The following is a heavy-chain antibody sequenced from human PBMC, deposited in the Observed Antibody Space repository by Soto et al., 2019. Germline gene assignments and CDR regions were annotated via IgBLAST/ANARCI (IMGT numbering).Heavy chain of an antibody. CDR3: ARDRVESGYPEYFQH. CDR2: IYSGGST. J-gene: IGHJ1*01. CDR1: GFTVSSNY. V-gene: IGHV3-53*01. Sequence: EVQLVESGGGLIQPGGSLRLSCAASGFTVSSNYMSWVRQAPGKGLEWVSVIYSGGSTYYADSVQGRFTISRDNSKNTLYLQRNSLRAEDTAVYYCARDRVESGYPEYFQHWGQGTLVTVSS. D-gene: IGHD3-22*01.